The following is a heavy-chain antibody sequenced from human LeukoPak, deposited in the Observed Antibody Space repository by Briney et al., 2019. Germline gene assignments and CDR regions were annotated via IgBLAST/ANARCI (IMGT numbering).Heavy chain of an antibody. CDR3: ARQTAMGRSGNY. D-gene: IGHD5-18*01. V-gene: IGHV5-51*01. CDR2: IDPSDSET. CDR1: GYSFTSYW. J-gene: IGHJ4*02. Sequence: GESLKISCKASGYSFTSYWIGWVRQMPGKGLEWMGIIDPSDSETRYTPSFQGQVTISVDKSLTTADLQWNSLKASDTAMYYCARQTAMGRSGNYWGQGTLVTVSS.